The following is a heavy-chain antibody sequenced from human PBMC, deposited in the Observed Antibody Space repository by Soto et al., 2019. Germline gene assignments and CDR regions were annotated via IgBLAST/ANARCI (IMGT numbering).Heavy chain of an antibody. Sequence: GASVKVSCKASGYTFTGYYMHWVRQAPGQGLEWMGWINPNSGGTNYAQKFQGWVTMTRDTSISTAYMELSRLRSDDTAVYYCARGVVPAAGRYYYYYMDVWGKGTTVTVSS. CDR3: ARGVVPAAGRYYYYYMDV. CDR2: INPNSGGT. D-gene: IGHD2-2*01. V-gene: IGHV1-2*04. J-gene: IGHJ6*03. CDR1: GYTFTGYY.